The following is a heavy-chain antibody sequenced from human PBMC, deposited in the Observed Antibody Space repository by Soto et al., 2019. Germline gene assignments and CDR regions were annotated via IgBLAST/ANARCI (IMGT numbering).Heavy chain of an antibody. Sequence: SETLSLTCSVSGGSIGSYYWRWIRQPPGKGLEWIGYIYYSGSTNYNPSLKSRVTISVDTSKNQFSLKLTSVTAADTALYYCARDKITGLFDYWGQGTLVTVSS. CDR1: GGSIGSYY. CDR3: ARDKITGLFDY. V-gene: IGHV4-59*12. CDR2: IYYSGST. D-gene: IGHD2-8*02. J-gene: IGHJ4*02.